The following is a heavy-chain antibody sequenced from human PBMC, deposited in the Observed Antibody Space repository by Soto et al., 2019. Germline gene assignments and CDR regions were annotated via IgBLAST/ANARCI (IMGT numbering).Heavy chain of an antibody. J-gene: IGHJ6*02. V-gene: IGHV5-51*07. Sequence: PWESLKISCDGSGYNFITYCIALVHQLPGKGLAWVWTVYSLEPDAIYSPSFQSQVTISADKSISTAFLKEHILKTSDTALCCCARRGCQSQTAMVTYYYGMDVWGQGTAVTVSS. CDR1: GYNFITYC. CDR2: VYSLEPDA. CDR3: ARRGCQSQTAMVTYYYGMDV. D-gene: IGHD5-18*01.